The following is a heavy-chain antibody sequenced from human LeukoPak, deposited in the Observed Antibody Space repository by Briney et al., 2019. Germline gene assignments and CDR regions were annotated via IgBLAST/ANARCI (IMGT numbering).Heavy chain of an antibody. CDR2: ISSSSSTI. Sequence: GGSLRLSCAASGFTFSSYSMNWVRQAPGKGLEWVSYISSSSSTIYYADSVKGRFTISRDNAKNSLYLQMNSLRAEDTAVYYCARDIGYEQQPEPDAFDIWGQGTMVTVSS. D-gene: IGHD6-13*01. CDR3: ARDIGYEQQPEPDAFDI. CDR1: GFTFSSYS. V-gene: IGHV3-48*04. J-gene: IGHJ3*02.